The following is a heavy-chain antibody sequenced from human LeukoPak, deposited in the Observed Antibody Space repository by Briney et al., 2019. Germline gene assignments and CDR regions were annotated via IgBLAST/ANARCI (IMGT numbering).Heavy chain of an antibody. Sequence: PSATLSLTCTVSGVSISSGGYYWRWIRQPPGEGLEWIGYIYYSGSTYYHPSLKSRVTISLDTSKNQFSLKLSSVTAADTAVYYCARVTTVTTSFHFDYWGQGTLVTVSS. CDR3: ARVTTVTTSFHFDY. CDR1: GVSISSGGYY. J-gene: IGHJ4*02. D-gene: IGHD4-17*01. CDR2: IYYSGST. V-gene: IGHV4-30-4*01.